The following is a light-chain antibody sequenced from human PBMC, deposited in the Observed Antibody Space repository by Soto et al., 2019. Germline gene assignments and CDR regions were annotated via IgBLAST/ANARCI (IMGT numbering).Light chain of an antibody. CDR2: SSN. J-gene: IGLJ3*02. Sequence: QSVLTQPPSASGTPGQRVTISCSGSNSNIGSNTVNWYQQFPGAAPKLLVYSSNLRPSGVPDRFSGSKSGTSASLAISGLQSEDESDYYCAAWDGSLNGVVFGGG. CDR3: AAWDGSLNGVV. V-gene: IGLV1-44*01. CDR1: NSNIGSNT.